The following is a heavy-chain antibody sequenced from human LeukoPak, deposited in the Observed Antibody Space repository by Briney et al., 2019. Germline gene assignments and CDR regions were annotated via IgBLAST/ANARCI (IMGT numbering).Heavy chain of an antibody. D-gene: IGHD5-18*01. V-gene: IGHV4-61*02. Sequence: PSQSQSPTCTVSGGSITGDSYYWTWIRQPAGKGLEWIGRIHTSGTTDYKPSLKSRVTISLDTSKTQFSLKLSSVTAADTAVYYCARGYTYGHGAMFDYWGQRTMVTVSP. CDR1: GGSITGDSYY. J-gene: IGHJ4*02. CDR3: ARGYTYGHGAMFDY. CDR2: IHTSGTT.